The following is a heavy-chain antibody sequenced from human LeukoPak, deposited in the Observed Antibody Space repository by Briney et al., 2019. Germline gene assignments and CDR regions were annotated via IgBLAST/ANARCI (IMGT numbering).Heavy chain of an antibody. CDR2: ISGSGSTI. CDR3: ARDIYYGSGNFDY. CDR1: GFTFSSYE. D-gene: IGHD3-10*01. J-gene: IGHJ4*02. Sequence: GGSLRLSCAASGFTFSSYEMNRVRQAPGKGLEWGSYISGSGSTIYYADSVKGRFTISRDNAKNSLYLQMNSLRAEDTAVYYCARDIYYGSGNFDYWGQGTLVTVSS. V-gene: IGHV3-48*03.